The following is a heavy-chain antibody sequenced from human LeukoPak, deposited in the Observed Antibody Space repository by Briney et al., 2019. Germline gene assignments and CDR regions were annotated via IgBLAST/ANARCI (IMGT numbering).Heavy chain of an antibody. CDR1: GYTFTSYY. D-gene: IGHD4-23*01. V-gene: IGHV1-46*01. CDR2: INPSGGST. Sequence: ASVKVSCKASGYTFTSYYMHWVRQAPGEGLEWMGIINPSGGSTSYAQKFQGRVTMTRDMSTSTVYMELSSLRSEDTAVYYCARDNSVEDTAWWFDPWGQGTLVTVSS. J-gene: IGHJ5*02. CDR3: ARDNSVEDTAWWFDP.